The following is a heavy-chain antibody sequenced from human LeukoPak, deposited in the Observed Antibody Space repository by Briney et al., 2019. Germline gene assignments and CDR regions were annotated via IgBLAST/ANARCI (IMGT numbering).Heavy chain of an antibody. CDR2: FDPEDGET. Sequence: GASVKVSCKVSGYTLTELSMHWVRQAPGKGVEWMGGFDPEDGETIYAQKFQGRVTMTEDTSTDTAYMELSSLRSEDTAVYYCAVGNGRYSYYYMDVWGKGTTVTISS. V-gene: IGHV1-24*01. D-gene: IGHD1-26*01. CDR3: AVGNGRYSYYYMDV. J-gene: IGHJ6*03. CDR1: GYTLTELS.